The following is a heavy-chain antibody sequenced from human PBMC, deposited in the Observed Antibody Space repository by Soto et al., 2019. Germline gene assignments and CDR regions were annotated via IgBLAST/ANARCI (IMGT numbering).Heavy chain of an antibody. D-gene: IGHD3-22*01. V-gene: IGHV4-59*01. CDR1: GGSISSYY. CDR2: IYYSGST. J-gene: IGHJ6*02. Sequence: PSETLSLTCTVSGGSISSYYWSWIRQPPGKGLEWIGYIYYSGSTNYNPSLKSRVTISVDTSKNQFSLKLSSVTAADTAVYYCGRLPHYHDSSGSSYYYYGMDVWGQGTTVTVSS. CDR3: GRLPHYHDSSGSSYYYYGMDV.